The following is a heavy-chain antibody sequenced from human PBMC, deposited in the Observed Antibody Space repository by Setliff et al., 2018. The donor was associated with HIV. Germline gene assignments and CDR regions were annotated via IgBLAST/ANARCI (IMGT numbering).Heavy chain of an antibody. CDR3: ARGRSRWTYYNYYYMDV. CDR2: VYYSGST. D-gene: IGHD6-13*01. V-gene: IGHV4-30-4*01. Sequence: SETLSLTCTVSGDSISSVGYYWSWIRQHPGKGLEWIGYVYYSGSTYYNPSLKSRLTISVDTSKNQFSLKLSSVTAADTAVYYCARGRSRWTYYNYYYMDVWGKGTTVTVSS. CDR1: GDSISSVGYY. J-gene: IGHJ6*03.